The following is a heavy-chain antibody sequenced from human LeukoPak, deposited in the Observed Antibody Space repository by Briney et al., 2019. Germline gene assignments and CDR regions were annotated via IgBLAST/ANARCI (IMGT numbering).Heavy chain of an antibody. Sequence: GGSLRLSCAASGFTFSYNSMNWVRQAPGKGLEWVSSISSSSSYIYYADSVRGRFTISRDNAKKSLSLQMNSLRAEDTAVYFCARATWDPNYYYYMDVWGKGTTVTISS. CDR1: GFTFSYNS. CDR3: ARATWDPNYYYYMDV. D-gene: IGHD1-26*01. V-gene: IGHV3-21*01. J-gene: IGHJ6*03. CDR2: ISSSSSYI.